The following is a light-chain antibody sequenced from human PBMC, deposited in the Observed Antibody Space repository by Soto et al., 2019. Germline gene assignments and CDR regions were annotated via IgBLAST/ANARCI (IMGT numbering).Light chain of an antibody. CDR2: GNS. CDR1: SSNIGAGYD. V-gene: IGLV1-40*01. J-gene: IGLJ2*01. CDR3: QSYASSLSGSV. Sequence: QSVLTQPPSVSGSPGQRITISCTGSSSNIGAGYDVHWYQQLPGTAPKLLIYGNSNRPSGVADRFSGSKSGTSASLPITGLHDEDEADDYCQSYASSLSGSVFGGGTKVTVL.